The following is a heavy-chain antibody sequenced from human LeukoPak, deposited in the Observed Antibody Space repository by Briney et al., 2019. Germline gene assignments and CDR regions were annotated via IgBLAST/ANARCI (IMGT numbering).Heavy chain of an antibody. V-gene: IGHV4-59*01. CDR1: GGSISSYY. CDR3: ARARGSRIAGRYYYYGMDV. CDR2: IYYSGST. Sequence: SETLSLTCTVSGGSISSYYWSWIRQPPGKGLEWIGYIYYSGSTNYNPSLKSRVTISVDTSKNQFSLKLSSVTAADTAVYYCARARGSRIAGRYYYYGMDVWGQGTTVTVS. J-gene: IGHJ6*02. D-gene: IGHD1-26*01.